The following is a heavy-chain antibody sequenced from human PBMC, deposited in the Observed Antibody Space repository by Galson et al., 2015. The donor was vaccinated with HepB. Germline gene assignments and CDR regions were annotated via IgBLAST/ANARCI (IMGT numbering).Heavy chain of an antibody. V-gene: IGHV1-69*13. CDR2: IIPIFGTA. CDR3: ARDGWTEWELLRGYYYGMDV. Sequence: SVKVSCKASGGTFSSYAISWVRQAPGQGLEWMGGIIPIFGTANYAQKFQGRVTITADESTSTAYMELSSLRSEDTAVYYCARDGWTEWELLRGYYYGMDVWGQGTTVTVSS. D-gene: IGHD1-26*01. J-gene: IGHJ6*02. CDR1: GGTFSSYA.